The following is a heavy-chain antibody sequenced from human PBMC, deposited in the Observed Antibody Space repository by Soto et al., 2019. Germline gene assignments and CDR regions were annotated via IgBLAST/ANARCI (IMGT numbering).Heavy chain of an antibody. CDR2: ISRSGDRT. J-gene: IGHJ4*02. V-gene: IGHV3-64*02. CDR3: ARARCSSGQCYYFDY. Sequence: EVQLVESGEGLVQPGGSLRLSCAASGFTFSSYNIHWIRQAPGKGLEFVSAISRSGDRTYYADSVKGRFTITRDNSKNAVWLQMGSLRADDMAVYYCARARCSSGQCYYFDYWGRGPLGSVSS. D-gene: IGHD2-15*01. CDR1: GFTFSSYN.